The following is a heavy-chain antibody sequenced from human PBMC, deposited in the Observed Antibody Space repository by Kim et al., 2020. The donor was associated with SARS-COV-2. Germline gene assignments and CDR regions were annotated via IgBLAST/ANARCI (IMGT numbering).Heavy chain of an antibody. CDR3: ARDTGRVLRYFDWLFGGFDY. CDR1: GGSISSGGYY. D-gene: IGHD3-9*01. Sequence: SETLSLTCTVSGGSISSGGYYWSWIRQHPGKGLEWIGYIYYSGSTYYNPSLKSRVTISVDTSKNQFSLKLSSVTAADTAVYYCARDTGRVLRYFDWLFGGFDYWGQGTLVTVSS. CDR2: IYYSGST. V-gene: IGHV4-31*03. J-gene: IGHJ4*02.